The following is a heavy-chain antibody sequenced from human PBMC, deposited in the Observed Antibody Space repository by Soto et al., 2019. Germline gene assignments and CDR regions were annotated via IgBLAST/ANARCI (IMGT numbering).Heavy chain of an antibody. Sequence: TSETLSLTCTVSGGSISSGDYYWSWIRQPPGKGLEWIGYIYYRGSTYYNPSLKSRVTISVDTSKNQFSLKLSSVTAADTAVYYCARVGLDVEYSGSPYGMDVWGQGTTVTASS. CDR3: ARVGLDVEYSGSPYGMDV. D-gene: IGHD1-26*01. J-gene: IGHJ6*02. CDR2: IYYRGST. CDR1: GGSISSGDYY. V-gene: IGHV4-30-4*01.